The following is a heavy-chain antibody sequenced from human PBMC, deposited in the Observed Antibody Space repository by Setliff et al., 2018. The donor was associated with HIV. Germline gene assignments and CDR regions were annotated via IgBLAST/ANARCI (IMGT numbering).Heavy chain of an antibody. V-gene: IGHV4-39*07. CDR2: IYYSGST. Sequence: SETLSLTCTVSGGSISSSSYYWGWIRQPPGKGLEWIGSIYYSGSTYYNPSLKSRVTISVDTSKNQFSLKLYSVTAADTAVYYCATSRVVVLRFDPWGQGTLVTVSS. D-gene: IGHD3-22*01. CDR3: ATSRVVVLRFDP. J-gene: IGHJ5*02. CDR1: GGSISSSSYY.